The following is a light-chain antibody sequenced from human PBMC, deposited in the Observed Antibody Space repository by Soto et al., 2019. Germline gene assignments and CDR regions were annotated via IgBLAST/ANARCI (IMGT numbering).Light chain of an antibody. V-gene: IGLV4-60*02. CDR1: SGHSSYI. CDR2: VEASGSY. Sequence: QSVLTQSSSASASLGSSVKLTCTLSSGHSSYIIAWHQQQPGKAPRYLMKVEASGSYNKGSGVPDRFSGSSSGADRYLTISTLQFEDEADYYCETWDSNTHFVFGGVTKLTVL. CDR3: ETWDSNTHFV. J-gene: IGLJ3*02.